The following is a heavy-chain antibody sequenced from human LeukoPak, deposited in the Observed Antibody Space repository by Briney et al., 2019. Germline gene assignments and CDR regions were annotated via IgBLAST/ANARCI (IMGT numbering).Heavy chain of an antibody. J-gene: IGHJ5*02. CDR2: IYYSGST. CDR3: ARDQQQLGHGPVSWFDP. V-gene: IGHV4-31*03. Sequence: PSQTLSLTCTVSGGSISSGGYYWSWIRQHPGKGLEWIGYIYYSGSTYYNPSLKSRVTISVDTSKNQFSLKLSSVTAADTAVYYCARDQQQLGHGPVSWFDPWGQGTLVTVSS. CDR1: GGSISSGGYY. D-gene: IGHD6-13*01.